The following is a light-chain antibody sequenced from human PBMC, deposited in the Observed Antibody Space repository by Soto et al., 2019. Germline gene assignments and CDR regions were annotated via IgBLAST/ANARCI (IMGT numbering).Light chain of an antibody. Sequence: DIVMTQSPDSLAVSLGERATINCKSSQSVLYSSNNKNYLAWYQQKPGQPPKLLIYWASTRESGVPDRFSGSGSGTDFTLTIRSLQAEDVAVYYCQQYCRPWTFGQGTKVEIK. CDR1: QSVLYSSNNKNY. CDR2: WAS. CDR3: QQYCRPWT. V-gene: IGKV4-1*01. J-gene: IGKJ1*01.